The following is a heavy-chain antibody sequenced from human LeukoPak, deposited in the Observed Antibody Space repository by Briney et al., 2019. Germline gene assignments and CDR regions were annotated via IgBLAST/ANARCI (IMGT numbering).Heavy chain of an antibody. CDR1: GFTLSTNA. J-gene: IGHJ4*02. V-gene: IGHV3-23*01. D-gene: IGHD1-26*01. CDR2: ISGSGAST. CDR3: AKDVGKWESLHFFDY. Sequence: GGSLRLSCLTSGFTLSTNAMSWVRQAPEKGLAWISGISGSGASTYYADSVKGRFTISRDDSRNTLYLQMNSLRGDDTAVYYCAKDVGKWESLHFFDYWGQGTLVTVSS.